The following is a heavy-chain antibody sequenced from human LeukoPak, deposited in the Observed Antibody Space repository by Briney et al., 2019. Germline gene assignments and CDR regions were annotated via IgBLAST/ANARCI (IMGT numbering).Heavy chain of an antibody. CDR1: GGSISSYY. CDR3: ARPLTDGAFDI. Sequence: SETLSLTCTVSGGSISSYYWSWIRQPPGKGLERIGYIYYSGSTNYNPSLKSRVTISVDTSKNQFSLKLSSVTAADTAVYYCARPLTDGAFDIWGQGTMVTVSS. D-gene: IGHD3-16*01. J-gene: IGHJ3*02. V-gene: IGHV4-59*01. CDR2: IYYSGST.